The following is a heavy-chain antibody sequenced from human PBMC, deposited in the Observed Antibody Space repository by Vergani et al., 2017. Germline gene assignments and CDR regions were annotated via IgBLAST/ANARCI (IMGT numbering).Heavy chain of an antibody. CDR1: GGSISSYY. CDR2: IYYSGST. CDR3: ARVVXAAGYYYYYYGMDV. V-gene: IGHV4-59*01. J-gene: IGHJ6*02. D-gene: IGHD6-13*01. Sequence: QVQLQESGPGLVKPSETLSLTCTVSGGSISSYYWSWIRQPPGKGLEWIGYIYYSGSTNYNPSLKSRVTISVDTSKNQFSLKLSSVTAADTAVYYCARVVXAAGYYYYYYGMDVWGQGTTVTVSS.